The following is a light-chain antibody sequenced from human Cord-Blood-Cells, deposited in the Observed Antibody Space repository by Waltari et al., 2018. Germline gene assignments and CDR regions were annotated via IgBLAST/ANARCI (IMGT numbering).Light chain of an antibody. V-gene: IGKV3D-20*01. CDR1: QSVSSLY. CDR2: DAS. Sequence: EIALTKSSATLSLSPGERATLYCGASQSVSSLYLAWYQQKPGLAPRLLIYDASSRATGIPDRVSGSGSGTDFTLTISRLGPEDFAVYYCQQYGSSPYTFGQGTKLEIK. J-gene: IGKJ2*01. CDR3: QQYGSSPYT.